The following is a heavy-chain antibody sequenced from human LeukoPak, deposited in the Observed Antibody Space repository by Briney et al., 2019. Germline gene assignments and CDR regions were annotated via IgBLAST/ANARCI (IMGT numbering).Heavy chain of an antibody. CDR3: ARAGIAAAGTRIGYYYGMDV. Sequence: PGGSLRLSCAASGFTFSDYYMSWIRQAPGKGLEWVSYISSSGSTIYYADSVKGRFTISRDNAKNSLYLQMNSLRAEDTAVYYCARAGIAAAGTRIGYYYGMDVWGQGTTVTVSS. D-gene: IGHD6-13*01. CDR2: ISSSGSTI. V-gene: IGHV3-11*01. J-gene: IGHJ6*02. CDR1: GFTFSDYY.